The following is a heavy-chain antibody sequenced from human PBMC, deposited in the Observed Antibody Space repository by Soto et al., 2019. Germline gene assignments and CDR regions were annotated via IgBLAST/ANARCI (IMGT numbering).Heavy chain of an antibody. D-gene: IGHD3-10*01. CDR2: INTGNGDT. Sequence: ASVKVSCKASGYTFTSYSMHWVRQVPGQRLEWMGWINTGNGDTKYLERFQDRVTFTRDTSASTAYMEVSSLRSEDTAVFYCAGEKGVGYYGSGSRAPSYRPFDYWGQGTLVTVSS. J-gene: IGHJ4*02. V-gene: IGHV1-3*04. CDR3: AGEKGVGYYGSGSRAPSYRPFDY. CDR1: GYTFTSYS.